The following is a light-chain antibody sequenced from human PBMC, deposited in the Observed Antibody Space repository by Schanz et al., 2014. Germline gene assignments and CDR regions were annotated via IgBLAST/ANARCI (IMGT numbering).Light chain of an antibody. CDR3: SSYAGSNNWV. Sequence: QSALTQPASVSGSPGQSITISCTGTSSDVGGFDYVSWYQQQPGKAPKLIIYDVTYRPSGVSTRFSGSKSGNTASLTISGLQAEDEADYYCSSYAGSNNWVFGGGTKLTVL. CDR2: DVT. CDR1: SSDVGGFDY. V-gene: IGLV2-14*03. J-gene: IGLJ3*02.